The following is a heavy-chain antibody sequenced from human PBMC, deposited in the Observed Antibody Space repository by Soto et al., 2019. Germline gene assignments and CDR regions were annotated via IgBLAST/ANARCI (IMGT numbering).Heavy chain of an antibody. J-gene: IGHJ4*02. CDR1: GGSISSGGYY. Sequence: TSETLSPTCTVSGGSISSGGYYWSWIRTHPGEGLEWIGYIYYSGSTYYNPSLKSRVTISVDTSKNQFPLKLSSVTAADTAVYYCARGRLYDYIWGSYRYTVFDYWGQGTLVTVSS. CDR2: IYYSGST. V-gene: IGHV4-31*03. D-gene: IGHD3-16*02. CDR3: ARGRLYDYIWGSYRYTVFDY.